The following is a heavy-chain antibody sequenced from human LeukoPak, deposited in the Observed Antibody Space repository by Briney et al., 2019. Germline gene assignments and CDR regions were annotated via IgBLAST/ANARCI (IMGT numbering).Heavy chain of an antibody. V-gene: IGHV4-59*08. J-gene: IGHJ5*02. CDR1: GGSISDYD. CDR2: ISDRGGA. CDR3: ARLPSP. Sequence: SETLSLTCSVSGGSISDYDWSWIRQPPGKEPEWLGNISDRGGATYNPSLKSRVTMSVDTSKTHFSLELNSVTAADTAVYYCARLPSPWGQGTLVTVSP.